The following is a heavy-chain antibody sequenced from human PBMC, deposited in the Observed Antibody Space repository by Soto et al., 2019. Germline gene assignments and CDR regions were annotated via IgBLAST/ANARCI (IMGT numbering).Heavy chain of an antibody. D-gene: IGHD1-26*01. J-gene: IGHJ4*02. Sequence: GGSLRLSCAASGFTFSSYGMHWVRQAPGKGLEWVAVIGYDGSNKHYADCVKGRFTISRDNSKSTLYLQINSLSAEGTAVYYCAKDVGATAFDYWGQGTLVTVSS. CDR2: IGYDGSNK. CDR3: AKDVGATAFDY. V-gene: IGHV3-30*18. CDR1: GFTFSSYG.